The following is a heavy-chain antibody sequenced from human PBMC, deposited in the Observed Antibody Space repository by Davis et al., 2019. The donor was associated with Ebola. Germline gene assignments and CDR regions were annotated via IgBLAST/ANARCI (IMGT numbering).Heavy chain of an antibody. V-gene: IGHV4-39*07. Sequence: PSETLSLTCTVSGGSISSSSYYWGWIRQPPGKGLEWIGSIYYSGSTYYNPSLKSRVTISVDTSKNQFSLKLSSVTAADTAVYYCARDMIFGVVNPYYYGMDVWGQGTLVTVSS. CDR1: GGSISSSSYY. CDR3: ARDMIFGVVNPYYYGMDV. D-gene: IGHD3/OR15-3a*01. CDR2: IYYSGST. J-gene: IGHJ6*02.